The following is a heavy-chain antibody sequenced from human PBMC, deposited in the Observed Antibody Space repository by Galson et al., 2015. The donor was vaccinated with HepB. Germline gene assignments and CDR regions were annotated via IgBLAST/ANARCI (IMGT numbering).Heavy chain of an antibody. CDR2: MSYNGNNI. D-gene: IGHD1-26*01. Sequence: SLRLSCAGSGFIFSSYAMHWVRQAPGKGLEWVAVMSYNGNNIYYTDSVRGRFTISRDNSKNTLYLDMKGLRPEDSAVYFCARDSTWEGFCSGGSCLRKNWLDPWGQGTLVTVSS. CDR1: GFIFSSYA. V-gene: IGHV3-30-3*01. J-gene: IGHJ5*02. CDR3: ARDSTWEGFCSGGSCLRKNWLDP.